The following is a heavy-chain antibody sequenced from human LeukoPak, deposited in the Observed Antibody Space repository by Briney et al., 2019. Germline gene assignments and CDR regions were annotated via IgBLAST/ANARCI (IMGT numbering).Heavy chain of an antibody. CDR3: ASTARGYSYGRRDGFDY. V-gene: IGHV4-34*01. CDR1: GGSFSGYY. D-gene: IGHD5-18*01. CDR2: INHSGST. J-gene: IGHJ4*02. Sequence: KASETLSLTCAVYGGSFSGYYWSWLRQPPGKGLEWIGEINHSGSTNYNPSLKSRVTISVDTSKNQFSLKLSSVTAADTAVYYCASTARGYSYGRRDGFDYWGQGTLVTVSS.